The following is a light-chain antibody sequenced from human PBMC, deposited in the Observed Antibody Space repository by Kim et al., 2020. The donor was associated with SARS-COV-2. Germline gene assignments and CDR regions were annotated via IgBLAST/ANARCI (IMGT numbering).Light chain of an antibody. J-gene: IGLJ2*01. CDR3: QAWDSSTAV. CDR2: QDS. CDR1: KLGDKY. Sequence: SYELTQPPSVSVSPGQTASITCSGDKLGDKYACWYQQKPGQSPVLVIYQDSKRPSGIPERFSGPNSGNTATLTISGTQAMDEADYYCQAWDSSTAVFGGGTQLTFL. V-gene: IGLV3-1*01.